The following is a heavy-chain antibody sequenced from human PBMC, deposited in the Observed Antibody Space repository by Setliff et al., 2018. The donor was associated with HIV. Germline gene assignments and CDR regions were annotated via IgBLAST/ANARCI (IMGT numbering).Heavy chain of an antibody. Sequence: GSLRLSCEASAFIFTTYGMHWVRQAPGKGLEWVAFINYDESYEYYADSVKGRFTISRDNSRNTLYLQMNSLRAEDTAVYFCAKLGGSGSYSNAFDYWGQGTLVTVSS. D-gene: IGHD3-10*01. CDR1: AFIFTTYG. V-gene: IGHV3-30*02. CDR2: INYDESYE. J-gene: IGHJ4*02. CDR3: AKLGGSGSYSNAFDY.